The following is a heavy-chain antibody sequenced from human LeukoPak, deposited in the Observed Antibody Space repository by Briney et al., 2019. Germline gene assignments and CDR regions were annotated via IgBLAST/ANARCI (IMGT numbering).Heavy chain of an antibody. CDR2: IIPIFGIA. CDR1: GGTFSSYA. J-gene: IGHJ3*02. D-gene: IGHD3-3*01. V-gene: IGHV1-69*04. Sequence: GASVKVSCKASGGTFSSYAISWVRQAPGQGLEWMGRIIPIFGIANYAQKFQGRVTITADKSTSTAYMELSSLRSEDTAVYYCASIWSGYYGDAFDIWGQGTMVTVSS. CDR3: ASIWSGYYGDAFDI.